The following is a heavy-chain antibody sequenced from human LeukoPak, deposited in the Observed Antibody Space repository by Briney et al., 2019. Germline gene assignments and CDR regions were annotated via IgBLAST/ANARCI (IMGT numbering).Heavy chain of an antibody. CDR1: GFTFSRYW. CDR2: IKQDGSEK. Sequence: GGSLRLSCAASGFTFSRYWMSWVRQAPGKGLEWVANIKQDGSEKYYVDSVKGRFTTSRDNAKNSLYLQMNSLRAEDTAVYYCARDRAAGYSSSFDYWGQGTLVTVSS. CDR3: ARDRAAGYSSSFDY. J-gene: IGHJ4*02. V-gene: IGHV3-7*05. D-gene: IGHD6-13*01.